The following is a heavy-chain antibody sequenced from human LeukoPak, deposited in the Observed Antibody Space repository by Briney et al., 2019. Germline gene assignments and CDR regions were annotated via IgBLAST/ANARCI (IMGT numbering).Heavy chain of an antibody. CDR2: IYYSGST. Sequence: SETLSLTCTVSGGSTSSGDYYWSWIRQPPGKGLEWIGYIYYSGSTYYNPSLKSRVTISVDTSKNQFSLKLSSVTAADTAVYYCARESILSGYSGYDIFDYWGQGTLVTVSS. CDR3: ARESILSGYSGYDIFDY. CDR1: GGSTSSGDYY. J-gene: IGHJ4*02. D-gene: IGHD5-12*01. V-gene: IGHV4-30-4*01.